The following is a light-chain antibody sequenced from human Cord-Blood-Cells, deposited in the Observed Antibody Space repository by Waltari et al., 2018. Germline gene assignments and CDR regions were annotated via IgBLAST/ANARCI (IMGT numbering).Light chain of an antibody. CDR3: CSYAGSSTYV. Sequence: QSALTQPASVSGSPGQSITISCTGTSSDVGSYNLVSWYQQHPGKAPKLMIYEVSKRRSGVSNRFSRSKSGNTASLTISGLQAEDEADYYCCSYAGSSTYVFGTGTKVTVL. CDR2: EVS. V-gene: IGLV2-23*02. J-gene: IGLJ1*01. CDR1: SSDVGSYNL.